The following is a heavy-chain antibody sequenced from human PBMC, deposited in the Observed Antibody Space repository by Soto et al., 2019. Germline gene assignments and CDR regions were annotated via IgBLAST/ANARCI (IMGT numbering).Heavy chain of an antibody. Sequence: PGGSLRLSCAGSGFSFGGYAMSWVRQAPGKGLGWVSGISGGGTSTYYADSVKGRFTISRDSSMVYLQMNSLRAEDTAVYYCPKWGGYYPYYYEMDVSGQGTKVTVSS. J-gene: IGHJ6*02. CDR2: ISGGGTST. CDR1: GFSFGGYA. V-gene: IGHV3-23*01. D-gene: IGHD1-26*01. CDR3: PKWGGYYPYYYEMDV.